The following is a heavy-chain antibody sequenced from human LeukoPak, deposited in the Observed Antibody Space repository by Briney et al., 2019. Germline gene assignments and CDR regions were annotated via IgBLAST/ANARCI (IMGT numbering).Heavy chain of an antibody. CDR3: TRQPNFDF. CDR1: GFTFSGSA. V-gene: IGHV3-73*01. J-gene: IGHJ4*02. CDR2: IKDKSNSYAT. Sequence: GGSLRLSCAASGFTFSGSAIHWVRQASGKGLEWVGRIKDKSNSYATAYAASVKGRFTISRDDSKNTAYLQMNSLKTEDTAVYYCTRQPNFDFWGQGTLATVSS.